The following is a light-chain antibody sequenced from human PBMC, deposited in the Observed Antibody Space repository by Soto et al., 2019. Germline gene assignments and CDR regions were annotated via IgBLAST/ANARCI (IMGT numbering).Light chain of an antibody. J-gene: IGKJ4*01. CDR2: GAS. Sequence: EKVMTQSPAALSVSPGERATLSCRASQSVKSNLAWYRQKPGQAPRLLLYGASTRATGIPARFSGSASGTEFTLTISSLQSEDSAVYYGQQYNDWPLTFGGGTKVEIK. CDR1: QSVKSN. V-gene: IGKV3-15*01. CDR3: QQYNDWPLT.